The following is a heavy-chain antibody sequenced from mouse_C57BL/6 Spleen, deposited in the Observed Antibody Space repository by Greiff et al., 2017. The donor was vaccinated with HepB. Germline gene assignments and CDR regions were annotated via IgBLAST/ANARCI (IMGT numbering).Heavy chain of an antibody. J-gene: IGHJ3*01. CDR1: GYAFSSYW. CDR2: IYPGDGDT. D-gene: IGHD2-5*01. V-gene: IGHV1-80*01. Sequence: VQLQQSGAELVKPGASVKISCKASGYAFSSYWMNWVKQRPGKGLEWIGQIYPGDGDTNYNGKFKGKATLTADKSSSTAYMQLSSLTSEDSAVYFCARDGPYYSNLFAYWGQGTLVTVSA. CDR3: ARDGPYYSNLFAY.